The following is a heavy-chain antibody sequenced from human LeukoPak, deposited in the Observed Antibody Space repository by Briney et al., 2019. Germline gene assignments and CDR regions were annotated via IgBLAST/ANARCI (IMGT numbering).Heavy chain of an antibody. Sequence: GGSLRLSCAASGFTFSSYWMNWVRQAPGKGLVCVSHIHSDGSGANYADSVRGRFTISRDNAKNTLYLQMDSLRAEDTAVYYCARAAYNSGPDYWGQGTLVTVSS. CDR1: GFTFSSYW. J-gene: IGHJ4*02. V-gene: IGHV3-74*01. CDR2: IHSDGSGA. CDR3: ARAAYNSGPDY. D-gene: IGHD6-19*01.